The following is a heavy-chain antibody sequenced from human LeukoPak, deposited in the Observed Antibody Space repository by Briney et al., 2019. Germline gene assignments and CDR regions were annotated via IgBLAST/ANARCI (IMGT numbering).Heavy chain of an antibody. CDR2: ISGGGSST. V-gene: IGHV3-23*01. D-gene: IGHD4-17*01. CDR3: AKGRGSAVTTTLEN. CDR1: GFTFSSYA. Sequence: GGSLRLSCAASGFTFSSYAMSWVRQAPGKGLEWISSISGGGSSTDYADSVKGRFTISRDNSKNTLYLQMNNLGVDDTAMYYRAKGRGSAVTTTLENWGQGTLVTVSS. J-gene: IGHJ4*02.